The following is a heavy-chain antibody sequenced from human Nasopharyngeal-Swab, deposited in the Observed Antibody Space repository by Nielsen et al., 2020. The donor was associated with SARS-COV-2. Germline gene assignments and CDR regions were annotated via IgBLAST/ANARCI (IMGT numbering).Heavy chain of an antibody. CDR3: AKDIWSGYPDYYYYGMDV. CDR1: GFTFSSYA. Sequence: GGSLRLSCAASGFTFSSYAMSWVRQAPGKGLEWVSAISGSGGSTYYADSVKGRFTISRDNSKNTLYLQMNSLRAEDTAVYYCAKDIWSGYPDYYYYGMDVWGQGTTVTVSS. CDR2: ISGSGGST. D-gene: IGHD3-3*01. J-gene: IGHJ6*02. V-gene: IGHV3-23*01.